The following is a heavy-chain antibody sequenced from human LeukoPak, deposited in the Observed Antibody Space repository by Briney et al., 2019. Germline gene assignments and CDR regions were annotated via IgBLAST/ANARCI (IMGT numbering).Heavy chain of an antibody. Sequence: PGGSLRLSCAASGFTFSSYSMNWVRQAPGKGLEWVATVLGSGVPTYYADSVQGRFTISRDNSKNTLYLQMNSLRAEDTAIYYCAKDPNGDYIGTFDIWGQGTMVIVSS. CDR1: GFTFSSYS. V-gene: IGHV3-23*01. CDR2: VLGSGVPT. CDR3: AKDPNGDYIGTFDI. J-gene: IGHJ3*02. D-gene: IGHD4-17*01.